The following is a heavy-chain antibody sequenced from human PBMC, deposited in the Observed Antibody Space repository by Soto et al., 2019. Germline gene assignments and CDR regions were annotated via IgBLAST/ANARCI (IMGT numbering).Heavy chain of an antibody. CDR3: AKDLPIDSGSQKRPHRYFDY. CDR1: GFTFSSYA. V-gene: IGHV3-23*01. Sequence: RRLSCAASGFTFSSYAMSWVRQAPGKGLEWVSAISGSGGSTYYADSVKGRFTISRDNSKNTLCLQMNSLSAEDTAVYYCAKDLPIDSGSQKRPHRYFDYWGQGTLVTVSS. J-gene: IGHJ4*02. CDR2: ISGSGGST. D-gene: IGHD1-26*01.